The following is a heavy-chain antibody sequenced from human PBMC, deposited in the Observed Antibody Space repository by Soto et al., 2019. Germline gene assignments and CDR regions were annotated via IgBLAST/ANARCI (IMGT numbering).Heavy chain of an antibody. CDR3: ARDSCSLHYVFWSGRNKESYGMDV. Sequence: GGSLRLSCAASGFTFSSYAMHWVRQAPGKGLEWVAVISYDGSNKYYADSVKGRFTISRDNSKNTLYLQMNSLRAEDTAVYYCARDSCSLHYVFWSGRNKESYGMDVYGXGTTVTVPS. J-gene: IGHJ6*02. V-gene: IGHV3-30-3*01. CDR1: GFTFSSYA. CDR2: ISYDGSNK. D-gene: IGHD3-3*01.